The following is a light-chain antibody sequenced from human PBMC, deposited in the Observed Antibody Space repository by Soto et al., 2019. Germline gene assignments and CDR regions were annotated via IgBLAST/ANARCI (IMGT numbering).Light chain of an antibody. CDR3: KQSEGIVLS. CDR1: QDITDY. V-gene: IGKV1-33*01. Sequence: DLQMTQSPSSLSASVGDRVTITCQASQDITDYLNWYQQKTGKAPRLLIYDASNLETGVPSRFSGSGSGKDFTFTISSLQPEDIATYYCKQSEGIVLSFGGGTKVEIK. CDR2: DAS. J-gene: IGKJ4*01.